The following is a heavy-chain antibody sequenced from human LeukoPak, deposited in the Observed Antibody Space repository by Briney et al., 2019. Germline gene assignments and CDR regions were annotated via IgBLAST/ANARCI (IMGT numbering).Heavy chain of an antibody. D-gene: IGHD3-3*01. CDR2: ISYDGSNK. Sequence: GRSLRLSCAASGFTFSSYGMHWVRQAPGKGLEWVAVISYDGSNKYYADSVKGRFTISRDNSKNTLYLQMNSLRAEDTAVYYCAKDVYYDFWSGFLPPYYYYGMDVWGQGTTVTVSS. CDR1: GFTFSSYG. J-gene: IGHJ6*02. CDR3: AKDVYYDFWSGFLPPYYYYGMDV. V-gene: IGHV3-30*18.